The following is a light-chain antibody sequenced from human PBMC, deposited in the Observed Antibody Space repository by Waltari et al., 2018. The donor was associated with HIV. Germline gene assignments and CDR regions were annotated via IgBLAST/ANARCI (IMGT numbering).Light chain of an antibody. V-gene: IGKV3-15*01. CDR3: QQYNNWPRT. J-gene: IGKJ1*01. CDR1: QSIHNN. Sequence: VMTQSPATVSVSPGEGATLSCRASQSIHNNLVWYQKRPGQAPRLLIYDASTRATGIPARFRGSGSGTEFTLTINNLQSEDSAIYDCQQYNNWPRTFGQGTKVEIK. CDR2: DAS.